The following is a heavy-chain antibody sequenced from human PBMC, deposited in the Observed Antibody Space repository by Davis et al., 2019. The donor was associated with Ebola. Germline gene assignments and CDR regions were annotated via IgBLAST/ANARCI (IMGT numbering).Heavy chain of an antibody. CDR1: GFTFSSYA. V-gene: IGHV3-30-3*01. J-gene: IGHJ6*02. CDR2: ISYDGSNK. CDR3: ARDVPGYYGMDV. Sequence: PGGSLRLSCAASGFTFSSYAMHWVRQAPGKGLEWVAVISYDGSNKYYADSVKGRFTISRDNSKNTLYLQMNSLRAEDTAVYFCARDVPGYYGMDVWGQGTTVIVSS. D-gene: IGHD3-10*02.